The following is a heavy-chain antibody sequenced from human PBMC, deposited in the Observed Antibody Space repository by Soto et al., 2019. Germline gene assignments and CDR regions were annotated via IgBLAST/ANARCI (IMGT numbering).Heavy chain of an antibody. CDR1: GFTFSNYA. D-gene: IGHD2-2*01. J-gene: IGHJ6*02. V-gene: IGHV3-23*01. CDR3: ARDRLPDYYYYGMDV. CDR2: IVDSGDIT. Sequence: GGSLRLSCAASGFTFSNYAMGWVRQAPGKGLEWVSSIVDSGDITYYAGSVQGRFTISRDNSKNTLYLKMNSLRAEDTAVYYCARDRLPDYYYYGMDVWGQGTTVTVSS.